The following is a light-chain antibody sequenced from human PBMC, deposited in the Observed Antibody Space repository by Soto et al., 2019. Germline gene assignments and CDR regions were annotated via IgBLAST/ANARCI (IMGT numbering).Light chain of an antibody. CDR3: SSYTSSSTYV. V-gene: IGLV2-14*01. CDR1: SSDVGDYNY. CDR2: DVS. J-gene: IGLJ1*01. Sequence: QSVLTQPASVSGSPGQSITISCTGTSSDVGDYNYVSWYQQHPGKAPKLMIYDVSNRPPGVSNRFSGSKSGNTASLPISGLQAEDEADYYCSSYTSSSTYVFGTGTKLTVL.